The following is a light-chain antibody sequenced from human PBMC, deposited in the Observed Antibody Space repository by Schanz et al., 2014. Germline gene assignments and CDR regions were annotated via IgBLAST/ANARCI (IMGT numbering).Light chain of an antibody. CDR2: AAS. CDR1: QDINKW. Sequence: DIQMTQSPSSVSASVGDTVTITCRASQDINKWLAWYQQKPGQAPKLLIYAASTLQSGVPSRFTGRGSGTEFTLTISSLQPDDFATYSCQQYSSYWTFGQGTKVEIK. J-gene: IGKJ1*01. V-gene: IGKV1-12*01. CDR3: QQYSSYWT.